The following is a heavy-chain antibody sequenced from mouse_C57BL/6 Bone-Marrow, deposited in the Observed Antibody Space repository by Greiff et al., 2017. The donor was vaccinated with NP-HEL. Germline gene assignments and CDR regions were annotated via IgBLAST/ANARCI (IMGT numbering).Heavy chain of an antibody. Sequence: VQLVESGAELARPGASVKLSCKASGYTFTSYGISWVKQRTGQGLEWIGEIYPRSGNTYYNEKFKGKATLTADKSSSTAYMELRSLTSEDSAVYFCARYDYDEEKNYFDYWGQGTTLTVSS. V-gene: IGHV1-81*01. J-gene: IGHJ2*01. CDR2: IYPRSGNT. CDR1: GYTFTSYG. D-gene: IGHD2-4*01. CDR3: ARYDYDEEKNYFDY.